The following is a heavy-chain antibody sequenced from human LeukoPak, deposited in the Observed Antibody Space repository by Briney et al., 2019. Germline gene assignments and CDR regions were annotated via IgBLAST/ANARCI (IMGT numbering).Heavy chain of an antibody. CDR1: GDSFSSVTDY. V-gene: IGHV4-39*07. CDR3: AGERGEEYSSGWYKRNYFDN. Sequence: KPSETLSLTRAVSGDSFSSVTDYWAWIRQPPGKGLEWIASGDYSGGTYYNPSLESRVAISADMSKNQFSLKLTSVTGADTAVYYCAGERGEEYSSGWYKRNYFDNWGQGIRVTVSS. D-gene: IGHD6-19*01. CDR2: GDYSGGT. J-gene: IGHJ4*02.